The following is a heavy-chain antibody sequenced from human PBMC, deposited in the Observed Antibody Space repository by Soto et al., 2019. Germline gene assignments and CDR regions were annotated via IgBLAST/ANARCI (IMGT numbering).Heavy chain of an antibody. J-gene: IGHJ3*02. D-gene: IGHD6-13*01. V-gene: IGHV1-69*02. CDR1: GGTFSSYT. Sequence: QVQLVQSGAEVQKPGSSVKVSCKASGGTFSSYTISWVRQAPGQGLEWMGRIIPILGIANYAQKFQGRVTMTADKSTSTAYMELXXXXXXXXXXXXXXXXXXXXXXXSWRDAAFDIWGQGTMVTVSS. CDR3: XXXXXXXXXXSWRDAAFDI. CDR2: IIPILGIA.